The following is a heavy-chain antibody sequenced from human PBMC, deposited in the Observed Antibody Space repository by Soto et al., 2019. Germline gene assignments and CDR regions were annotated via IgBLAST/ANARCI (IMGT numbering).Heavy chain of an antibody. Sequence: ASVKVSCKASGYTFTSYGISWVRQAPGQGLEWMGWISAYNGNTNYAQKLQGRVTMTTDTSTSTAYMELRSLRSDDTAVYYCARGLYSSGWYPLGSFDYWGQGTLVTVSS. CDR1: GYTFTSYG. J-gene: IGHJ4*02. CDR3: ARGLYSSGWYPLGSFDY. V-gene: IGHV1-18*01. CDR2: ISAYNGNT. D-gene: IGHD6-19*01.